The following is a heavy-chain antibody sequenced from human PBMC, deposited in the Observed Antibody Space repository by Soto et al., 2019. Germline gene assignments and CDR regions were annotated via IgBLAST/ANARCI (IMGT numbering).Heavy chain of an antibody. J-gene: IGHJ4*02. V-gene: IGHV1-2*02. Sequence: GASVKVSCKTSGYTFTTYGVSWVRQAPGQGLEWMGWINPNSGGTNYAQKFQGRVTMTRDTSISTAYMELSRLRSDDTAVYYCARDYSSSWYYFDYWGQGTLVTVSS. CDR3: ARDYSSSWYYFDY. CDR2: INPNSGGT. D-gene: IGHD6-13*01. CDR1: GYTFTTYG.